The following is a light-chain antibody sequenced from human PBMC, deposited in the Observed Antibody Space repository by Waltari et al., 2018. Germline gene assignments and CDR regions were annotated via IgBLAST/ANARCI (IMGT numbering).Light chain of an antibody. J-gene: IGKJ5*01. Sequence: DIQMTQSPSTLSASVGDRVTITCRASQSISNWLPWYQQKPGKAPKLLIYKASNLESGVPSRFSGSGSGTEFILTINSLQPDDFATYYCQQYNSYSITFGQGTRLEIK. V-gene: IGKV1-5*03. CDR2: KAS. CDR3: QQYNSYSIT. CDR1: QSISNW.